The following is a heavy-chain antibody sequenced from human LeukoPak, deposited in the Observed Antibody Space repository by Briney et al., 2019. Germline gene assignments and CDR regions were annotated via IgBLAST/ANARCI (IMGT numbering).Heavy chain of an antibody. CDR1: GYSFNTYW. V-gene: IGHV5-51*01. J-gene: IGHJ6*03. CDR3: ARSVRGYTYYYYYMDV. Sequence: ESLKISCKGSGYSFNTYWIAWVRQMPGKGLEWMGIIYPGDSDIRYSPSFQGQVTISADKSISTAYLQWSSLKASDTAVYYCARSVRGYTYYYYYMDVWGKGTTVTVSS. CDR2: IYPGDSDI. D-gene: IGHD2-2*02.